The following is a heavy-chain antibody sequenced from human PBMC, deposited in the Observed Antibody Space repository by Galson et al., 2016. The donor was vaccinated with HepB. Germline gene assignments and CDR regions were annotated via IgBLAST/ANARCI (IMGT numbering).Heavy chain of an antibody. CDR3: ARSYGGYAFDI. CDR1: GGTISSYDLY. V-gene: IGHV4-4*07. CDR2: IYASGIA. J-gene: IGHJ3*02. Sequence: SETLSLTCSFSGGTISSYDLYWSWIRQPAGKGLEWIGRIYASGIAHYNPSLKSRVSMSIDTSKDQVSLKVTSATAADSAVYYCARSYGGYAFDIWGQGTMVTVSS. D-gene: IGHD4-23*01.